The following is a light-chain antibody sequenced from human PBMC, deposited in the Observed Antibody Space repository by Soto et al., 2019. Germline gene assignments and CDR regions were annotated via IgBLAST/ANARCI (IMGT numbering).Light chain of an antibody. V-gene: IGLV2-14*01. J-gene: IGLJ2*01. CDR2: DVS. Sequence: QPVLTQPASVSGSPGQSIAISCTGTSSDVGGYNYVSWYQQHPGKAPKLMIYDVSNRPSGVSDRFSGSKSGNTASLTISGLQAEDEADYYCSSYRPTSTVVLFGGGTKLTVL. CDR3: SSYRPTSTVVL. CDR1: SSDVGGYNY.